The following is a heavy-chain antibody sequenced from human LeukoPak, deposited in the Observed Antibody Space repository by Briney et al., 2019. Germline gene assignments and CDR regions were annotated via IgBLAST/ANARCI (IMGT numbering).Heavy chain of an antibody. D-gene: IGHD3-3*01. Sequence: ASVKVSCKASGYTFSSYAMNWVRQAPGQGLEWMGWINTNTGNPTYAQGFTGRFVFSLDTSVSTAYLQISSLKAEDTAVYYCARATKTYYDFWSGTSGWFDPWGQGTLVTVSS. CDR2: INTNTGNP. CDR1: GYTFSSYA. J-gene: IGHJ5*02. CDR3: ARATKTYYDFWSGTSGWFDP. V-gene: IGHV7-4-1*02.